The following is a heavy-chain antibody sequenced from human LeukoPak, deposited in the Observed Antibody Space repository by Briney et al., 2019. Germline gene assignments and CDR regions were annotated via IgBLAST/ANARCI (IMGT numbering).Heavy chain of an antibody. Sequence: PGGSLRLSCAASGVTFTNYEMAWVRQAPGMGLEWVSYISDSGTITKYVDAVKGRFTISRDNARNSVYLQMESLRVEDTALCYCAGGPQYGGSYVDWGQGTLVTVSS. CDR3: AGGPQYGGSYVD. CDR1: GVTFTNYE. J-gene: IGHJ4*02. CDR2: ISDSGTIT. D-gene: IGHD1-26*01. V-gene: IGHV3-48*03.